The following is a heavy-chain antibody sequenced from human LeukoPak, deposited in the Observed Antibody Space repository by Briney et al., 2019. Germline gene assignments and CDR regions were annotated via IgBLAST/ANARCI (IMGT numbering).Heavy chain of an antibody. CDR2: IIPIFGTA. Sequence: SVKVSCXASGGTFSSYAISWVRQAPRQGLEWMEGIIPIFGTANYAQKFQGRVTITTDESTSTAYMELSSLRSEDMAVYYCAAGKLLWFGELLSGTFDYWGQGTLVTVSS. D-gene: IGHD3-10*01. CDR1: GGTFSSYA. J-gene: IGHJ4*02. V-gene: IGHV1-69*05. CDR3: AAGKLLWFGELLSGTFDY.